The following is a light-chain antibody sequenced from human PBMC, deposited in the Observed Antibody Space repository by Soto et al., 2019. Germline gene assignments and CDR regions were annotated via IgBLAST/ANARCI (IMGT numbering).Light chain of an antibody. CDR1: SSNIGAGYD. V-gene: IGLV1-40*01. CDR3: QSYDSSLRGLHVV. CDR2: DNN. Sequence: QSVLTQPPSVSGAPGQRVTISCTGSSSNIGAGYDVHWYQQLPGTAPKLLIYDNNNRPSGVPERFSGSKSGTSASLAITGLQAEDEADYYCQSYDSSLRGLHVVFGGGTKVTVL. J-gene: IGLJ2*01.